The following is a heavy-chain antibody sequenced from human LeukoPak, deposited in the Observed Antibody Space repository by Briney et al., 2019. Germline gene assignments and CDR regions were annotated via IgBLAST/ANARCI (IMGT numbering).Heavy chain of an antibody. J-gene: IGHJ4*02. CDR1: GFTFSSYS. CDR3: ARDLYRTVVVPHYFDY. Sequence: GGSLRLSCAASGFTFSSYSMNWVRQAPGKGLEWVSSISSSSSYIYYADSVKGRFTISRDNAKNSLYLQMNSLRAEDTAVYYCARDLYRTVVVPHYFDYWGQGTLVTVSS. D-gene: IGHD3-22*01. V-gene: IGHV3-21*01. CDR2: ISSSSSYI.